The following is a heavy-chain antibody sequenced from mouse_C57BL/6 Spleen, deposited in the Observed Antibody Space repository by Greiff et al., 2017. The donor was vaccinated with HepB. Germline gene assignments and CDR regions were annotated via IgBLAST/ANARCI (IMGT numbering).Heavy chain of an antibody. Sequence: VQLQQSGPELVKPGASVKISCKASGYSFTGYYMNWVKQSPEKSLEWIGEINPSTGGTTYNQKFKAKATLTVDKSSSTAYMQLKSLTSEDSAVYYCASHYYYGSRGYFDVWGTGTTVNVSS. CDR1: GYSFTGYY. D-gene: IGHD1-1*01. J-gene: IGHJ1*03. V-gene: IGHV1-42*01. CDR3: ASHYYYGSRGYFDV. CDR2: INPSTGGT.